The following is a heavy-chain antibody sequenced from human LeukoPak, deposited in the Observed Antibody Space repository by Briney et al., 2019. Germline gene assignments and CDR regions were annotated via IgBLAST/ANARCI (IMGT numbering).Heavy chain of an antibody. Sequence: GGSLRLSCAVSGFNFSHYGMHWVRQAPAKGLEWVAIIWYDGSNKYYADSVKGRFTISRDNSKNTLYLQMNSLRAEDTAVYYCATGHIVGPNDYWGQGTLVTVSS. CDR3: ATGHIVGPNDY. CDR1: GFNFSHYG. J-gene: IGHJ4*02. CDR2: IWYDGSNK. D-gene: IGHD1-26*01. V-gene: IGHV3-33*01.